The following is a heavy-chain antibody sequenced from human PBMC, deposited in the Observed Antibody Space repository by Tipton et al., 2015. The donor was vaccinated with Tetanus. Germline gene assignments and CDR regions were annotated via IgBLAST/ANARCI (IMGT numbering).Heavy chain of an antibody. CDR2: IKSKTDGGTT. CDR1: GFTFSNAW. D-gene: IGHD1-26*01. CDR3: TTAAGATPYYYYGMDV. Sequence: SLRLSCAASGFTFSNAWMSWVRQAPGKGLEWVGHIKSKTDGGTTDYAAPVKGRFTISRDDSKNTLYLQMNSLKTEDTAVYYCTTAAGATPYYYYGMDVWGQGP. V-gene: IGHV3-15*01. J-gene: IGHJ6*02.